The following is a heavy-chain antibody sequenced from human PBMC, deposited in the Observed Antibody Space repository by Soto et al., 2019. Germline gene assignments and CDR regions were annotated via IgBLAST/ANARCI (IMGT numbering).Heavy chain of an antibody. D-gene: IGHD4-17*01. CDR2: ISGSGGST. CDR1: GFTFSSYA. CDR3: AKGSDDYGDYGRGFLFDY. Sequence: GGSLRLSCAASGFTFSSYAMSWVRQAPGKGLEWVSAISGSGGSTYYADSVKGRFTISRDNSKNTLYLQMNSLRAEDTAVYYCAKGSDDYGDYGRGFLFDYWGQGTMVIVSS. V-gene: IGHV3-23*01. J-gene: IGHJ4*02.